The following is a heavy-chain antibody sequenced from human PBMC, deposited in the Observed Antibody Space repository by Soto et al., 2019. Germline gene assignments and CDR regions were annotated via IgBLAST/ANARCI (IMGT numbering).Heavy chain of an antibody. V-gene: IGHV4-39*01. D-gene: IGHD3-3*01. Sequence: PSETLSLTCTVSGDSISSSTYYWGWIRQPPGKGLEWIGSIYYGGSTNYNPSLKSRVTISVDTSKNQFSLNLSSVTAADTAVYYCARRGVGSPIDFRGQGTLVTVSS. CDR2: IYYGGST. CDR1: GDSISSSTYY. CDR3: ARRGVGSPIDF. J-gene: IGHJ4*02.